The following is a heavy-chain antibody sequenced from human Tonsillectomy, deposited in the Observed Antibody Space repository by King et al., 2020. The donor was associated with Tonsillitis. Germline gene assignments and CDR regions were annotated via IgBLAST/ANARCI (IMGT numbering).Heavy chain of an antibody. J-gene: IGHJ2*01. CDR1: GFTFRSYS. CDR3: ARDPSGSGDWYFDL. D-gene: IGHD3-10*01. CDR2: ISSSGSII. Sequence: VQLVESGGGLVQPGGSLRLSCAASGFTFRSYSMNWVRQAPGMGLEWVSYISSSGSIIYYADSVKGRFTISRDNAKNSLYLQMNSLRAEDTAVYYCARDPSGSGDWYFDLWGRGTLVTVSS. V-gene: IGHV3-48*01.